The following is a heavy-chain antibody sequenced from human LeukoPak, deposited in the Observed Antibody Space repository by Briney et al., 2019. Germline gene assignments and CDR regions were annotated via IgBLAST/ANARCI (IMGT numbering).Heavy chain of an antibody. D-gene: IGHD2-21*02. Sequence: ASVKVSCKASGYTFTSYAMHWVSQARGQRLEWMGWINAGNGNTKYSQKFQGRVTITRDTSASTAYMELSSLRSEDTAVYYCARGASSYSGGDCSDAFDIWGQGTMVTVSS. CDR3: ARGASSYSGGDCSDAFDI. V-gene: IGHV1-3*01. CDR2: INAGNGNT. J-gene: IGHJ3*02. CDR1: GYTFTSYA.